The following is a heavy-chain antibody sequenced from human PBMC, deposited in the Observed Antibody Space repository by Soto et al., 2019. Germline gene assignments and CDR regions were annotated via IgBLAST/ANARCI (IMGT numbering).Heavy chain of an antibody. D-gene: IGHD6-13*01. Sequence: QVQLQESGPGLVKPSETLSLTCAVSGGSVSSGPYHWSWIRQPPGKGLEWIGFMSYSGRSDYNPSLKSRVTISVDSSNNQFSLKLSSVSATDTAIYYCARVSWGGDSWGQGTLVTVSS. CDR1: GGSVSSGPYH. V-gene: IGHV4-61*01. J-gene: IGHJ4*02. CDR3: ARVSWGGDS. CDR2: MSYSGRS.